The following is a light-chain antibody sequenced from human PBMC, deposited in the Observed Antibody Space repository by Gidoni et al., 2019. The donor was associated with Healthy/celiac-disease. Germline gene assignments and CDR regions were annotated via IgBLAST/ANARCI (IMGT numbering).Light chain of an antibody. J-gene: IGKJ1*01. V-gene: IGKV3-20*01. CDR3: QQLET. CDR1: QSVSSSY. Sequence: IVLTQSPGTLSLSPGERATLSCRASQSVSSSYLAWYQQKPGQAPRLLIYGASSRATGIPDRFSGSGSGTDFTLTISRLEPEDFAVYYCQQLETFGQGTKVEIK. CDR2: GAS.